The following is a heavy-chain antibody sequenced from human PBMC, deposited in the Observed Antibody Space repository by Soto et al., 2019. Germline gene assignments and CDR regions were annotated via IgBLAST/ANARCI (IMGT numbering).Heavy chain of an antibody. CDR2: INHSGST. CDR3: ASYFYDILTGYHTLPY. J-gene: IGHJ4*02. CDR1: GGSFSGYY. V-gene: IGHV4-34*01. Sequence: PSETLSLTCAVYGGSFSGYYWSWIRQPPGKGLEWIGEINHSGSTNYNPSLKSRVTISVDTSKNQFSLKLSSVTAADTAVYYCASYFYDILTGYHTLPYWGQGTLVTVSS. D-gene: IGHD3-9*01.